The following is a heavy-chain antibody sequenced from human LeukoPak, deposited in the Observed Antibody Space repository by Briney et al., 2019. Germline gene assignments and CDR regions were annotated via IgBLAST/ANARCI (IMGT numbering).Heavy chain of an antibody. CDR1: GGSISSYY. J-gene: IGHJ4*02. D-gene: IGHD6-13*01. CDR3: ARGSKAAPGTFDY. CDR2: IYYTGST. Sequence: SETLSLTCTVSGGSISSYYWSWIRQPPGKGLEWIGYIYYTGSTDYNPSLKSRVAISVDTSKNQFSLKLSSVTAADTAVYYCARGSKAAPGTFDYWGQGTLVTVSS. V-gene: IGHV4-59*01.